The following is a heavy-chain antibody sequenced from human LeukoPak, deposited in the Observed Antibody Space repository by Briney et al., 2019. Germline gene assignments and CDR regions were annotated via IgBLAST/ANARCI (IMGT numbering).Heavy chain of an antibody. CDR3: ARGGGLDV. CDR1: GFTFSNGW. V-gene: IGHV3-7*03. CDR2: INHNGNVN. Sequence: GGSLRLSCVGSGFTFSNGWMNWARQAPGKGLEWVASINHNGNVNYYVDSVKGRFTISRDNAKNSLYLQMSNLRAEDTAVYFCARGGGLDVWGQGATVTVSS. J-gene: IGHJ6*02. D-gene: IGHD3-16*01.